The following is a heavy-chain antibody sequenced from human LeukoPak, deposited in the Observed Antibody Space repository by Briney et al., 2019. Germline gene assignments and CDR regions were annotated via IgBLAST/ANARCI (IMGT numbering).Heavy chain of an antibody. CDR1: GFIFSSYS. V-gene: IGHV3-21*01. CDR2: ISSSSSYI. CDR3: ARLLSIAAVGFDY. D-gene: IGHD6-13*01. J-gene: IGHJ4*02. Sequence: KPGGSLRLSCAASGFIFSSYSMNWVRQAPGKGLEWVSSISSSSSYIYYADSVKGRFTISRDNAKNSLYLQMNSLRAEDTAVYYCARLLSIAAVGFDYWGQGTLVTVSS.